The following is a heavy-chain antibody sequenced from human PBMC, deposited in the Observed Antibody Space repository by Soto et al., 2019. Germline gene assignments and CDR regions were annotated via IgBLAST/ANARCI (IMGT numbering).Heavy chain of an antibody. V-gene: IGHV4-59*01. Sequence: SETLSLTCNVSGGSISSYYWSWIRQPPGKGLEWIGYIYYTGSTTYNPSLESRVTISLDTSKNQFSLKLSSVTAADTAVYYCAGGAGVFYGSEGHTYWGQGTLVTVS. D-gene: IGHD3-10*01. CDR2: IYYTGST. CDR1: GGSISSYY. CDR3: AGGAGVFYGSEGHTY. J-gene: IGHJ4*02.